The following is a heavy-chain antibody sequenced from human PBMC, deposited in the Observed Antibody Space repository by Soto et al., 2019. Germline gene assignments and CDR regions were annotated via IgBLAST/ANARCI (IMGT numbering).Heavy chain of an antibody. Sequence: VQLLESGGGLVQHGGSLRRYCAASGFTFSSYAMSWVRQAPGKGLEWVSAISGSGGSTYYADSVKGRFTISRDNSKNTLYLQMNSLRAEDTAVYYCAARKLGRHCSSGSCYPIDYWGQGTLVTVSS. CDR3: AARKLGRHCSSGSCYPIDY. CDR2: ISGSGGST. CDR1: GFTFSSYA. D-gene: IGHD2-15*01. V-gene: IGHV3-23*01. J-gene: IGHJ4*02.